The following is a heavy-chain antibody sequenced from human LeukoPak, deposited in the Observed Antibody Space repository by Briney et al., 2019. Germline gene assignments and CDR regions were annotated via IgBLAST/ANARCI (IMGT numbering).Heavy chain of an antibody. CDR3: ATSARTYIGSSLDY. D-gene: IGHD2-15*01. V-gene: IGHV3-74*01. J-gene: IGHJ4*02. Sequence: GGSLRLSCAASGLTFSTYWMHWVRQDPGKGLVWVSRISSDASITSYADPVKGRFTISRDNAKNTLYLQMNSLRAEDTALYYCATSARTYIGSSLDYWGQGTLVTVSS. CDR2: ISSDASIT. CDR1: GLTFSTYW.